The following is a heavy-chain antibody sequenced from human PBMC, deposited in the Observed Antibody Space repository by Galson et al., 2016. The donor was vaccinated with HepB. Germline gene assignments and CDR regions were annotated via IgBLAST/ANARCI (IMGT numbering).Heavy chain of an antibody. D-gene: IGHD2-2*01. CDR3: AREPHIVVVSGAMWGTGFDP. V-gene: IGHV1-46*01. CDR1: GYTFTNYH. Sequence: SVKVSCKASGYTFTNYHIHWVRQAPGRGLEWMGMINPNGGSATYAHNFQGRVTITRDTSTTTVYMHLNSLRSEDTAVYYCAREPHIVVVSGAMWGTGFDPWGQGTLVTVSS. CDR2: INPNGGSA. J-gene: IGHJ5*02.